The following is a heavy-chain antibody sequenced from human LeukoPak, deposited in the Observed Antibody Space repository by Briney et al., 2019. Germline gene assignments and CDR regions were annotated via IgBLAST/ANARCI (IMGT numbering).Heavy chain of an antibody. CDR1: GFTFSSYG. J-gene: IGHJ4*02. CDR3: AKGNILRYFDWPQYYFDY. Sequence: GGSLRLSCAASGFTFSSYGMSWVRQAPGKGLEWVSAISGSGGSTYYADSVKGRFTISRDNSKNTLYLQMNSLRAEDTAVYYCAKGNILRYFDWPQYYFDYWGQGTLVTVSS. D-gene: IGHD3-9*01. CDR2: ISGSGGST. V-gene: IGHV3-23*01.